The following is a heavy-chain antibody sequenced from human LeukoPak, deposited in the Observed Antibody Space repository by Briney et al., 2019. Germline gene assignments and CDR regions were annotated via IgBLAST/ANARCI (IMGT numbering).Heavy chain of an antibody. CDR1: GGSFSGYY. Sequence: SETLSLTCAVYGGSFSGYYWSWIRQPPGKGLEWIGEINHSGSTNYNPSLKSRVTISVDTSKNQFSLKLSSVTAADTAVYYCASTTVVTLDVWGQGTTVTVSS. J-gene: IGHJ6*02. V-gene: IGHV4-34*01. CDR3: ASTTVVTLDV. CDR2: INHSGST. D-gene: IGHD4-23*01.